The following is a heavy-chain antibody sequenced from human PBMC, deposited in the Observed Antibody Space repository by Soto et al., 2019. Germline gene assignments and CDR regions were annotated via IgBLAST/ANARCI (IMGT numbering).Heavy chain of an antibody. Sequence: EGQLLQSGGGLVQPGESLRLSCAASGFTFSNSGMSWVRQAPGKGLEWVSSISIRGDYRYYADSVKGRFTISRDNSKNTLYLQMSSLTAEDTALYYCANHGGFDFWGQGTMVAVSS. CDR1: GFTFSNSG. CDR3: ANHGGFDF. CDR2: ISIRGDYR. D-gene: IGHD4-17*01. V-gene: IGHV3-23*01. J-gene: IGHJ3*01.